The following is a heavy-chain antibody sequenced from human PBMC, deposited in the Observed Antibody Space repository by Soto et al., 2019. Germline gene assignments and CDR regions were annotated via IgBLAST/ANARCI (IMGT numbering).Heavy chain of an antibody. V-gene: IGHV1-46*01. J-gene: IGHJ4*02. Sequence: QVQLVQSGAEMKKPGASVNVSCKASGYTFTNYYMHWVRQAPGQGLEWMGIINPSDGSTTYAQKFQGRRTMTRDTSTRTGYMELSSLRYEDTAIYYCARDIRDCSGGSCYSDGDYWGQGTLVTVSS. CDR2: INPSDGST. CDR3: ARDIRDCSGGSCYSDGDY. D-gene: IGHD2-15*01. CDR1: GYTFTNYY.